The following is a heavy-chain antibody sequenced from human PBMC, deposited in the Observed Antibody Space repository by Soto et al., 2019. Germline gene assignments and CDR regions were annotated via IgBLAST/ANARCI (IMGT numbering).Heavy chain of an antibody. CDR3: ASPSHAYCSSTSSSLARFDP. CDR2: IIPIFGTA. D-gene: IGHD2-2*01. J-gene: IGHJ5*02. V-gene: IGHV1-69*13. Sequence: SVKVSCKASGGTFSSYAISWVRQAPVQGLEWMGGIIPIFGTANYAQKFQGRVTITADESTSTAYMELSSLRSEDTAVYSCASPSHAYCSSTSSSLARFDPWGQGPLVPVPS. CDR1: GGTFSSYA.